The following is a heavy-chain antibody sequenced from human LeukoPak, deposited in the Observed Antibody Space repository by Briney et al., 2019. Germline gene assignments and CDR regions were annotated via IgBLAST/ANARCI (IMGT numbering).Heavy chain of an antibody. CDR2: IYYSGST. J-gene: IGHJ3*02. Sequence: PSETLSLTCTVSGGSISTYYWSWIRPPPGKGLEWIGYIYYSGSTSSNPSLKSRVTIPVDTSKNQFSLRLSSVTAADTAVYYCARGLNNRKSGRRFDVFEIWGQGTMVTVSS. CDR1: GGSISTYY. V-gene: IGHV4-59*01. D-gene: IGHD1-14*01. CDR3: ARGLNNRKSGRRFDVFEI.